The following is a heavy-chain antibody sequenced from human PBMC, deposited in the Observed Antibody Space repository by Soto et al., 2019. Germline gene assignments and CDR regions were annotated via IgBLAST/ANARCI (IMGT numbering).Heavy chain of an antibody. Sequence: ASVKVSCKASGYTFTSYAMHWVRQAPGQRLEWMGWINAGNGNTKYSQKFQGRVTITRDTSASTAYMELSSLRSEDTAVYYCARDLTGGPTYYDFWSGYSPVDYWGLGTLVTVSS. J-gene: IGHJ4*02. V-gene: IGHV1-3*01. CDR1: GYTFTSYA. CDR2: INAGNGNT. CDR3: ARDLTGGPTYYDFWSGYSPVDY. D-gene: IGHD3-3*01.